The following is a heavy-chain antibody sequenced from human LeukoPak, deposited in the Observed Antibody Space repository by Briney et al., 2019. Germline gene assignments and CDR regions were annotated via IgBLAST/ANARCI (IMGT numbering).Heavy chain of an antibody. V-gene: IGHV3-53*01. CDR3: ARGPFGYSSSFDP. CDR2: IYSGGST. Sequence: GGSLRLSCAASGFTFSSYSMSWVRQAPGKGLEWVSVIYSGGSTYYADSVKGRFTISRDNSKNTLYLQMNSLRAEDTAVYYCARGPFGYSSSFDPWGQGTLVTVSS. D-gene: IGHD6-13*01. CDR1: GFTFSSYS. J-gene: IGHJ5*02.